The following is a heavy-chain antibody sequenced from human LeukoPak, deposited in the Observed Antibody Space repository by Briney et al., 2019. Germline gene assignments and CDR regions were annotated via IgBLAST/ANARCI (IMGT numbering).Heavy chain of an antibody. CDR1: GGSFSGYY. CDR2: INHSGST. V-gene: IGHV4-34*01. J-gene: IGHJ5*02. Sequence: SETLSLTCAVYGGSFSGYYWSWIRQPPGKGPEWIGEINHSGSTNYNPSLKSRVTISVDTSKNQFSLKLSSVTAADTAVYYCARHPVLLWFGGDWFDPWGQGTLVTVSS. D-gene: IGHD3-10*01. CDR3: ARHPVLLWFGGDWFDP.